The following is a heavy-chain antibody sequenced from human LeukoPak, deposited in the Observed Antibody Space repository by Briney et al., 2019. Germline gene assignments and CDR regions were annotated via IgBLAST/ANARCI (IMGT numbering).Heavy chain of an antibody. J-gene: IGHJ4*02. CDR3: AKGASGWGTYYSPFDF. CDR1: GFTFSGYA. Sequence: GGSLRLSCAASGFTFSGYAMSWVRQAPGEGLGWVSRISITGGITYSADSVKGRFTISRDNSKNTLFLQMTSLRAEDTAIYYCAKGASGWGTYYSPFDFGGQGAPVTV. D-gene: IGHD3-10*01. V-gene: IGHV3-23*01. CDR2: ISITGGIT.